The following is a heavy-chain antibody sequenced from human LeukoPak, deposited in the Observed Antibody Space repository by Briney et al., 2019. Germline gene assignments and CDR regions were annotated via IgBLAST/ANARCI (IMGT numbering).Heavy chain of an antibody. CDR2: IYYSGST. V-gene: IGHV4-59*01. CDR3: ARAPNPDFFDD. CDR1: SGSIRTSY. Sequence: SETLSLACTVSSGSIRTSYCSWIRQPPGKGLEWIGYIYYSGSTNYNPSLKSRVTISVDTSRNQFSLKLSSVTAADTAVYYCARAPNPDFFDDWGQGTLVTVSS. D-gene: IGHD2-8*01. J-gene: IGHJ4*02.